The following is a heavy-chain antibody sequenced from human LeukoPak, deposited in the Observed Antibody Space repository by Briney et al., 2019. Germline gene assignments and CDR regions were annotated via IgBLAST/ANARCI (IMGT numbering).Heavy chain of an antibody. V-gene: IGHV3-21*01. CDR1: GFTFNSYV. CDR2: ISSRSSSI. Sequence: PGGSLRLSCAASGFTFNSYVMNWVRQAPGKGLEWVSSISSRSSSISYAGAVRGRFTISRGSANLYLHMSSLRVDDTGVHYCARERGWTHYFDYWGQGTLVTVSS. J-gene: IGHJ4*02. CDR3: ARERGWTHYFDY. D-gene: IGHD5-18*01.